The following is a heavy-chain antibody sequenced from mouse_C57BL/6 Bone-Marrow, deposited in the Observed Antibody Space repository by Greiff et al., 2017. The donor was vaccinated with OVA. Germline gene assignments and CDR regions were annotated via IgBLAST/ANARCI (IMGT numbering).Heavy chain of an antibody. CDR3: GKGGYYAVDY. Sequence: QVQLKESGPGLVAPSQSLSITCTVSGFSLTSYGVSWVRQPPGKGLEWLGVIWGDGGTNYHSEIISGLGISKDNSKSQVFLNRNSPQTDDAVTYCCGKGGYYAVDYWGQGTSVTVSS. J-gene: IGHJ4*01. CDR1: GFSLTSYG. V-gene: IGHV2-3*01. CDR2: IWGDGGT.